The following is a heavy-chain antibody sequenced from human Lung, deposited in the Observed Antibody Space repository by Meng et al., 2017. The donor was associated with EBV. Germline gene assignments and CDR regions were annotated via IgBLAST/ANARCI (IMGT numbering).Heavy chain of an antibody. D-gene: IGHD6-19*01. V-gene: IGHV1-18*01. CDR1: GYTFTHHG. J-gene: IGHJ4*02. CDR2: ISCYNGDT. Sequence: QLQLVHSWAELKKPGASVRGSCKASGYTFTHHGNSWIRQAPRQGLEWMGWISCYNGDTNYAQKLQGRVTMTTDTSTNTAYMDLRGLRSDDTAVYYCARDPSNTSGRYAYFDYWGQGTLVTVSS. CDR3: ARDPSNTSGRYAYFDY.